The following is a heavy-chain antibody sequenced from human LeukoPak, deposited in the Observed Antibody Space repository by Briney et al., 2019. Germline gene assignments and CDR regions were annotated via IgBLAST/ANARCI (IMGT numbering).Heavy chain of an antibody. CDR2: IYYSGST. CDR3: ARSRDGYRYGMDV. V-gene: IGHV4-39*01. CDR1: GGSISSSSYY. Sequence: SETLSLTCTVSGGSISSSSYYWGWIRQPPGKGLEWIGSIYYSGSTYYNPSLKSRVTISVDTSKNQFSLKLSSVTAADTAVYYCARSRDGYRYGMDVWGQGTTVTVSS. J-gene: IGHJ6*02. D-gene: IGHD5-24*01.